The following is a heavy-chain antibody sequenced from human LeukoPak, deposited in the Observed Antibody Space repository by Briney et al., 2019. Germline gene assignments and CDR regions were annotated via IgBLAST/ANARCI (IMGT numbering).Heavy chain of an antibody. V-gene: IGHV3-21*01. Sequence: GGSLRLSCAASGFTFSSYSMNWVRQAPGKGLEWVSSISSSSSYIYYADSVKGRFTISRDNAKNSLYLQMNSLRAEDTAVYYCAGSTYYDFWSGSIQGWFGPWGQGTLVTVSS. CDR1: GFTFSSYS. CDR2: ISSSSSYI. D-gene: IGHD3-3*01. J-gene: IGHJ5*02. CDR3: AGSTYYDFWSGSIQGWFGP.